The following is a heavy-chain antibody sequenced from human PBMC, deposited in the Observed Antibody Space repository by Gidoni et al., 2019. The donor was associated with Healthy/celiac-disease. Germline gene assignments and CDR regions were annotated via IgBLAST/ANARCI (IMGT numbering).Heavy chain of an antibody. Sequence: EVQLVESGGGLVQPGRSLRLSCAASGLTFVDYAMHWVRQAPGKGLEWVSGISWNSGSIGYADSVKGRFTISRDNAKNSLYLQMNSLRAEDTALYYCAKDTSSSSWFLFDYWGQGTLVTVSS. CDR2: ISWNSGSI. CDR1: GLTFVDYA. D-gene: IGHD6-13*01. J-gene: IGHJ4*02. V-gene: IGHV3-9*01. CDR3: AKDTSSSSWFLFDY.